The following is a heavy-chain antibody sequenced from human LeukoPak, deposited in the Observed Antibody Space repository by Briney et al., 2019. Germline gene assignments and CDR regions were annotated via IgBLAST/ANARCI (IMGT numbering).Heavy chain of an antibody. CDR3: ARGELLDY. Sequence: SETLSLTCTVSGGSISSRSYYWGWIRQPPRKELEWIGSIYYSGSTYYNPSLKSRVTISLDTSKNQFSLKLSSVTAADTAVYYCARGELLDYWGQGTLVTVSS. V-gene: IGHV4-39*07. D-gene: IGHD1-26*01. J-gene: IGHJ4*02. CDR2: IYYSGST. CDR1: GGSISSRSYY.